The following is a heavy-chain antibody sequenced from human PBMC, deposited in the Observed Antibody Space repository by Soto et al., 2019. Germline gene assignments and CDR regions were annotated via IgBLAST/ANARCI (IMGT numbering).Heavy chain of an antibody. CDR3: ARDTVVVPAATFYYYYGMDV. J-gene: IGHJ6*02. CDR1: GYTFTSYG. CDR2: ISAYNGNT. V-gene: IGHV1-18*01. D-gene: IGHD2-2*01. Sequence: GPSVKVSCKASGYTFTSYGISWVRQAPGQGLEWMGWISAYNGNTNYAQKLQGRVTMTTDTSTSTAYMELRSLRSDDTAVYYCARDTVVVPAATFYYYYGMDVWGQGTTVTVSS.